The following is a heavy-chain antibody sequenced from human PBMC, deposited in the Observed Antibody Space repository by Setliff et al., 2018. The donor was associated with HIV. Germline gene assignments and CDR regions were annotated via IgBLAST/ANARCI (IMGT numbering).Heavy chain of an antibody. J-gene: IGHJ4*02. CDR2: IYPDESDS. Sequence: GESLKISCQGSGYSFTTYWIGWVRQMPGKGLEWMGVIYPDESDSRYSPSFRGQVTISADKSINTAYLQWSSLKASDTARYYCARVDMGYYYDSSGYSHFDHWGQGTLVTVSS. V-gene: IGHV5-51*01. D-gene: IGHD3-22*01. CDR3: ARVDMGYYYDSSGYSHFDH. CDR1: GYSFTTYW.